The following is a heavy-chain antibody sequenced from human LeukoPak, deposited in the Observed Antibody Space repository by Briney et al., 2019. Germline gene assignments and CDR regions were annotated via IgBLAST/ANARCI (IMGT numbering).Heavy chain of an antibody. CDR1: GYTCTSYG. J-gene: IGHJ4*02. V-gene: IGHV1-18*01. CDR3: ARDRRRYDSSRYYFDY. Sequence: GASVKGSCKASGYTCTSYGISWVRQAPGQGLEWMGWSSAYNGNTNYAQKLQGRVTIITDTSTTTAYMELRSLRSDDTAVYYCARDRRRYDSSRYYFDYWGPGTLVTVSS. CDR2: SSAYNGNT. D-gene: IGHD3-22*01.